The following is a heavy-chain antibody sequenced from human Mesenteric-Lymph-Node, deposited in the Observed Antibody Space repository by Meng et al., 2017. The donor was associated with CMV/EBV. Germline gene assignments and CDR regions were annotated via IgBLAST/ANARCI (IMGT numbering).Heavy chain of an antibody. CDR3: ARGGVATMHPFDY. CDR2: VYFRGST. Sequence: VSGGSVSSGTYSWSWLRQPPGQGLEWIGYVYFRGSTKYNPSFKSRVTISVDTSKNQFSLRLSSVTAADTAMYYCARGGVATMHPFDYWGQGTLVTVSS. J-gene: IGHJ4*02. CDR1: GGSVSSGTYS. D-gene: IGHD5-12*01. V-gene: IGHV4-61*01.